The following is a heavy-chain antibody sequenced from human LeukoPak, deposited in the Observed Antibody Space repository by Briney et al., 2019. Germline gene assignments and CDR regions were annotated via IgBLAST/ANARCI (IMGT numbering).Heavy chain of an antibody. CDR2: ISYDGNNK. J-gene: IGHJ4*02. D-gene: IGHD2-15*01. V-gene: IGHV3-30-3*01. CDR1: GFTFSNYA. Sequence: PGKSLRLSCAASGFTFSNYAMHWVRQAPGKGLEWVTLISYDGNNKYYADSVKGRFTISRDNSKNTLYLQTNSLRVEDTAVYYCARDDCSGGTCLGGYWGQGTLVTVSS. CDR3: ARDDCSGGTCLGGY.